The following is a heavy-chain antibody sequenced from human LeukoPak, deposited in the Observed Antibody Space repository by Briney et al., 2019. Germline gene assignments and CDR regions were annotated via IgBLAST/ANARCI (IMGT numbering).Heavy chain of an antibody. J-gene: IGHJ6*03. CDR2: LSSSGSTI. V-gene: IGHV3-11*04. D-gene: IGHD3-10*01. CDR1: GFTFSDYY. Sequence: GGSLRLSCAASGFTFSDYYMNWIRQAPGKGLEWVSYLSSSGSTIYYADSVKGRFTISRDNPKNSLYLQMNSLRAEDTAVYYCARDITPYYYMDVWGKGTTVTVSS. CDR3: ARDITPYYYMDV.